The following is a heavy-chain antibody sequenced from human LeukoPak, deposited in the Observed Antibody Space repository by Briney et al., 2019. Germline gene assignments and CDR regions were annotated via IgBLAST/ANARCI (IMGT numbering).Heavy chain of an antibody. CDR3: ARYTAMVTYFDY. CDR1: GGSISSYY. D-gene: IGHD5-18*01. Sequence: SETLSLTCTVSGGSISSYYWSWIRQPPGKGLEWIGYIYYSGSTNYNPSLKSRVTISVDTSKNQFSLKLSSVTAAATAVYYCARYTAMVTYFDYWGQGTLVTVSS. J-gene: IGHJ4*02. V-gene: IGHV4-59*08. CDR2: IYYSGST.